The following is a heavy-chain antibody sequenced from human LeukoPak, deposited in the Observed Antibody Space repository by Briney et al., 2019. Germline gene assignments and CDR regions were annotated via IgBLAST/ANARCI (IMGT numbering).Heavy chain of an antibody. V-gene: IGHV1-2*02. CDR3: ARVLSKWGSSGPLGY. Sequence: ASVKVSCKASGYTFTGYYMHWVRQAPGQGLEWMGWINPNSGGTNYAQKFQGRVTMTRDTSISTAYMELSRLRSDDTAVYYCARVLSKWGSSGPLGYWGQGTLVTVSS. CDR1: GYTFTGYY. CDR2: INPNSGGT. D-gene: IGHD3-22*01. J-gene: IGHJ4*02.